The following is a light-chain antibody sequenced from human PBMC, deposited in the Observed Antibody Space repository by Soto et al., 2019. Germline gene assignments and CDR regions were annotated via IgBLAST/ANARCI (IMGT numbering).Light chain of an antibody. CDR1: QRVSSRY. CDR3: QQYGSSPWT. CDR2: GAS. V-gene: IGKV3-20*01. Sequence: EIVLTQSPCTLSLSPGERATLSCRASQRVSSRYLAWYQQKPGQAPRFLIYGASNRATGIPERFSGSGSGTDFTLTISRLEPEDFEVYYCQQYGSSPWTFGQGTKVDIK. J-gene: IGKJ1*01.